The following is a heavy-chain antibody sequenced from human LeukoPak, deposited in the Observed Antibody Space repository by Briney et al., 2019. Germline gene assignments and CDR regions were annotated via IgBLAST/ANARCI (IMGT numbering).Heavy chain of an antibody. CDR3: ARVWRFSSSFDY. Sequence: KPSETLSLTCAVYGGSFSGYYWSWIRQPPRKGLEWIGEINHSGSTNYNPSLKSRVTISVDTSKNQFSLKLSSVTAADTAVYYCARVWRFSSSFDYWGQGTLVTVSS. CDR2: INHSGST. J-gene: IGHJ4*02. CDR1: GGSFSGYY. V-gene: IGHV4-34*01. D-gene: IGHD2-21*01.